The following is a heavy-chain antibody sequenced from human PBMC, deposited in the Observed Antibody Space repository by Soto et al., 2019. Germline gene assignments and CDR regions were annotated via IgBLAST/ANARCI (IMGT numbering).Heavy chain of an antibody. V-gene: IGHV1-69*01. CDR1: GGTFSSYT. CDR2: ITPIFGTP. CDR3: AREGGVPGAFDF. D-gene: IGHD7-27*01. J-gene: IGHJ4*02. Sequence: QVQLVQSGAEVKKPGSSVKVSCKASGGTFSSYTISWVRQAPGQGLEWMGGITPIFGTPNYAQTFQGRVTILADESTSTAYMALSSLRSGDTAVYYCAREGGVPGAFDFWGQGTMVTVSS.